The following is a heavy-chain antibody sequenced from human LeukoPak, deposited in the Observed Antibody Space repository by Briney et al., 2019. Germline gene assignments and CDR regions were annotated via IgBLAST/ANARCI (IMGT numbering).Heavy chain of an antibody. Sequence: GGSLRFSCSGSGFTFNNYALSWVRLAPGKGLEWVSSISGSGGSTYYADSVKGRFTISRDKSKNTVYLDMNSLRAEDTAVYYCAKDLVLLPAAMRDAFDILVQGTMVNISS. V-gene: IGHV3-23*01. CDR2: ISGSGGST. J-gene: IGHJ3*02. CDR3: AKDLVLLPAAMRDAFDI. D-gene: IGHD2-2*01. CDR1: GFTFNNYA.